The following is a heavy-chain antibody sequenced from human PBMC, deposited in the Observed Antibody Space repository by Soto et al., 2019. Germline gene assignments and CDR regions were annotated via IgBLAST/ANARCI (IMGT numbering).Heavy chain of an antibody. D-gene: IGHD2-15*01. CDR2: IYYSGST. CDR3: ARELGYCSGGSCSGPHYYYYYGMDV. J-gene: IGHJ6*02. Sequence: SETLSLTGTVSGGSISSYYWSWIRQPPGKGLEWIGYIYYSGSTNYNPSLKSRVTISVDTSKNQFSLKLSSVTAADTAVYYCARELGYCSGGSCSGPHYYYYYGMDVWGQGTTVTVSS. V-gene: IGHV4-59*01. CDR1: GGSISSYY.